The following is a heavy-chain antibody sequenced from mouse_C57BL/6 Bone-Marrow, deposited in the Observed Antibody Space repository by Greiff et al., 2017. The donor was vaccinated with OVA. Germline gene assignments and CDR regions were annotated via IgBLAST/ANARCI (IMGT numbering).Heavy chain of an antibody. D-gene: IGHD2-3*01. CDR1: GYTFTSYG. CDR2: IYPRSGNT. V-gene: IGHV1-81*01. CDR3: ARRGYYEFAY. J-gene: IGHJ3*01. Sequence: SGAELARPGASVKLSCKASGYTFTSYGISWVKQRTGQGLEWIGEIYPRSGNTYYNEKFKGKATLTADKSSSTAYMELRSLTSEDSAVYFCARRGYYEFAYWGQGTLVTVSA.